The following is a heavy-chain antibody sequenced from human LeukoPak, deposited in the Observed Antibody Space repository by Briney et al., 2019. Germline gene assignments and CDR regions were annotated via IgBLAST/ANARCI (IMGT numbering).Heavy chain of an antibody. CDR1: GYSFTSYW. CDR3: ARPTSYCSGGGYYSELGYDY. D-gene: IGHD2-15*01. CDR2: IYPGDSDT. Sequence: GESLKISCKGSGYSFTSYWIGWVRQMPGKGLEWMGIIYPGDSDTRYSPSFQGQVTISADKSISTAYLQWSSLKASDTAMYYCARPTSYCSGGGYYSELGYDYWGQGTLVTVSS. J-gene: IGHJ4*02. V-gene: IGHV5-51*01.